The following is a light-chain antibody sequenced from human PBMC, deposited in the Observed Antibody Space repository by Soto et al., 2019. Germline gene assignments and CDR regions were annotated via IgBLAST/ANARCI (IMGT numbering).Light chain of an antibody. V-gene: IGKV3-15*01. CDR1: QSVSSN. J-gene: IGKJ1*01. CDR3: QQYNNRPRT. Sequence: EIVMTQSPATQYHSSVEKPNLCCXDSQSVSSNFAWYQQKPGQAPRLLIYGASTRATGIPARFSGSGSGTEFTLTISSLQSEDFAVYYCQQYNNRPRTFGQGTKVDIK. CDR2: GAS.